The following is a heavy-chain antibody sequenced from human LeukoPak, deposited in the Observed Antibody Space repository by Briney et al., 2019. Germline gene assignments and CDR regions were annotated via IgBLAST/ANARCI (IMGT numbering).Heavy chain of an antibody. Sequence: PGGSLRLSCAASGFTFSSYAMSWVRQAPGKGLEWVPAISGSGGSTYYADSVKGRFTISRDNSRNTLYLQMNSLRAEDTAVYYCANRLYYDILTGRPPSDAFDIWGQGTMVTVSS. D-gene: IGHD3-9*01. V-gene: IGHV3-23*01. CDR1: GFTFSSYA. CDR2: ISGSGGST. J-gene: IGHJ3*02. CDR3: ANRLYYDILTGRPPSDAFDI.